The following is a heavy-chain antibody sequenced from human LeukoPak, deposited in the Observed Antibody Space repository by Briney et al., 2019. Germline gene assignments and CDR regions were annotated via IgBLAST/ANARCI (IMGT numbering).Heavy chain of an antibody. J-gene: IGHJ6*03. CDR2: ISPGDSDT. CDR1: GYTFTNYW. CDR3: ARDLSSLGYNYMDV. V-gene: IGHV5-51*01. D-gene: IGHD3-16*01. Sequence: GASLKISCTGSGYTFTNYWIAWVRQVPGKGLEWGGIISPGDSDTRYSPSFQSQVTISADKSISTAYLQWSSLKASDSAMYYCARDLSSLGYNYMDVWGKGTTVTVSS.